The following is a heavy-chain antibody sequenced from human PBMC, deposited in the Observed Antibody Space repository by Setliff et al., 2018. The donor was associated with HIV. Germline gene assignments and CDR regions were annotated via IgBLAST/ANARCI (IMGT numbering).Heavy chain of an antibody. CDR2: IIPMLGIT. Sequence: GASVKVSCKAYGGTFSSYAITWVRQAPGQGLECMGGIIPMLGITNYAQRFQGRLTITADEYTGTAYMELSSLRSEDTAVYYCATRGRDLGFDYWGQGTRVTVSS. D-gene: IGHD1-1*01. J-gene: IGHJ4*02. V-gene: IGHV1-69*10. CDR3: ATRGRDLGFDY. CDR1: GGTFSSYA.